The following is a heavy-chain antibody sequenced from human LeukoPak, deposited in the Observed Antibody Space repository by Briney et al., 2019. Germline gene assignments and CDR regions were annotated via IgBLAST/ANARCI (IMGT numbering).Heavy chain of an antibody. V-gene: IGHV4-59*01. CDR2: LYYSGST. D-gene: IGHD2-2*01. CDR3: ARVFGSYCSSTSCYYNWFDP. J-gene: IGHJ5*02. CDR1: GGSISSYY. Sequence: SETPSLTCTVSGGSISSYYWSWIRQPPGKGLEWIGYLYYSGSTNYNPSLKSRVTISVDTSKNQFSLKLSSVTAADTAVYYCARVFGSYCSSTSCYYNWFDPWGQGTLVTVSS.